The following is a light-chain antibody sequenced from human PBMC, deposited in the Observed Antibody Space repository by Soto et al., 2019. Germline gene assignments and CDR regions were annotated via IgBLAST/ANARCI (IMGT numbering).Light chain of an antibody. V-gene: IGKV3-11*01. CDR1: QSVSRY. Sequence: EIVLTQSPATLSLSPGERATLSCRASQSVSRYLDWYQQKPGQAPRLLISGASNGATGIPARSSGSGSGTDFTITISSLEPDAFEVYYCQQGSDWPLTFGGGTRVEI. CDR3: QQGSDWPLT. CDR2: GAS. J-gene: IGKJ4*01.